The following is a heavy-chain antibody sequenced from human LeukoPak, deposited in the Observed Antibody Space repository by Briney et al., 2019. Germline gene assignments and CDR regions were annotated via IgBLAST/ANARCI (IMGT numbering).Heavy chain of an antibody. V-gene: IGHV3-53*01. CDR1: GFTVSSNY. CDR2: IYSGGST. CDR3: ASSGWYPAFDY. Sequence: GGSLRLSCAASGFTVSSNYMSWVRQAPGKGLEWVSVIYSGGSTYYADSVKGRFTISRDKSKNTLYLQMNSLRAEDTAVYYCASSGWYPAFDYWGQGTLVTVSS. J-gene: IGHJ4*02. D-gene: IGHD6-19*01.